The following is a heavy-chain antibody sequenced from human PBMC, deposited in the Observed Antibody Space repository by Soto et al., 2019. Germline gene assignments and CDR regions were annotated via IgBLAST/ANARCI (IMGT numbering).Heavy chain of an antibody. CDR3: ASSSGDQDVYGMDI. D-gene: IGHD3-10*01. CDR1: GFTFSRYA. CDR2: VTGGGHTT. V-gene: IGHV3-23*01. Sequence: EAQLLESGGGLVQPGGSLRLSCAASGFTFSRYAMSWVRQAPGKGLEWVSTVTGGGHTTYNADSVNGRFTISRDNSKNTLYLQMNNLRAEDTAIYYCASSSGDQDVYGMDIWGPGTTVTVSS. J-gene: IGHJ6*02.